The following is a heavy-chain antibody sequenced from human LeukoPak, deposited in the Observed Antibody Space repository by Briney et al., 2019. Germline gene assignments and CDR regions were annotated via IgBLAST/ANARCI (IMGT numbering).Heavy chain of an antibody. J-gene: IGHJ4*02. CDR2: ISSSGSTI. Sequence: GGSLRLSCAASGVTFSDYYMSWIRQVPGKGLEWVSYISSSGSTIYYADSVKGRFTISRDSSKNTLYLQMNSLRAEDTAVYYCAKMGLKQWPYNYFDYWGQGTLVTVSS. CDR1: GVTFSDYY. V-gene: IGHV3-11*01. D-gene: IGHD6-19*01. CDR3: AKMGLKQWPYNYFDY.